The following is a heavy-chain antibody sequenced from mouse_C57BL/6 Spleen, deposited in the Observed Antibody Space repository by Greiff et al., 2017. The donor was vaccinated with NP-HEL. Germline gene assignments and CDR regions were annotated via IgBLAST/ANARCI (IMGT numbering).Heavy chain of an antibody. CDR3: TTGGRAY. V-gene: IGHV14-4*01. CDR1: GFNIKDDY. Sequence: EVQLQQSGAELVRPGASVKLSCTASGFNIKDDYMHWVKQRPEQGLEWTGWIDPENGDTEYASKFQGKATITADTSSNTAYLQLSSLTSEDTAVYYCTTGGRAYWGQGTLVTDSA. CDR2: IDPENGDT. J-gene: IGHJ3*01. D-gene: IGHD1-1*02.